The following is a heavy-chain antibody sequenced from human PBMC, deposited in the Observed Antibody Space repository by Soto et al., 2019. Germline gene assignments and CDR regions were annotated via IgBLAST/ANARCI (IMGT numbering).Heavy chain of an antibody. CDR2: ISGSGGST. J-gene: IGHJ3*02. V-gene: IGHV3-23*01. CDR3: AKKAESSSPWGALDI. CDR1: GFTFSSYA. D-gene: IGHD6-6*01. Sequence: EVQLLESGGGLVQPGGSLRLSCAASGFTFSSYAMSWVRQAPAQGLEWVSGISGSGGSTYYADSVKGRFTISRDSSKNTLYLQMDSRRAEDAAVYYCAKKAESSSPWGALDIWGQGTMVSVSS.